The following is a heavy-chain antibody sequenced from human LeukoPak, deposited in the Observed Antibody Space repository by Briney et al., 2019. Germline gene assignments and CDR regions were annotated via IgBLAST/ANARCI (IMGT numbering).Heavy chain of an antibody. CDR1: GYTFTGYY. D-gene: IGHD3-10*01. V-gene: IGHV1-2*02. J-gene: IGHJ4*02. Sequence: ASVKVSCKASGYTFTGYYMHWVRQAPGQGLEWMGWINPNSGGTNYAQKFQGRVTMTRDTSISTAYMELSSLRSEDTAVYYCARGRVVRGVPAGFLSYWGQGTLVTVSS. CDR3: ARGRVVRGVPAGFLSY. CDR2: INPNSGGT.